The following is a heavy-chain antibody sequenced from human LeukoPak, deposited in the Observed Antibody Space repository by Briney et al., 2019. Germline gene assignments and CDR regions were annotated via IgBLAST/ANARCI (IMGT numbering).Heavy chain of an antibody. V-gene: IGHV3-7*01. CDR1: GFTFSSYW. D-gene: IGHD6-13*01. CDR2: IKQDGSQK. J-gene: IGHJ4*02. CDR3: ATSGSASGTLRGRSGY. Sequence: GGSLRLSCAASGFTFSSYWMSWVRQAPGKGLEWVANIKQDGSQKFYVDSVKGRFIISRDNAQNSLYLQMNSLTAEDTAVYYCATSGSASGTLRGRSGYWGQGTLATVSS.